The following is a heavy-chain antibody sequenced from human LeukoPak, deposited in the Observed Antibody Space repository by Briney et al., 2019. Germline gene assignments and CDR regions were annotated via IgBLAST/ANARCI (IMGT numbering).Heavy chain of an antibody. J-gene: IGHJ6*02. CDR2: INHGGST. V-gene: IGHV4-34*01. Sequence: PSETLSLTCAVYGGSFSGYYWSWIRQPPGKGLEWIGEINHGGSTNYNPSLKSRVTISVDTSKNQFSLKLSSVTAADTAVYYCARVPWFGELFPFSSWARAANYYGMDVWGQGTTVTVSS. D-gene: IGHD3-10*01. CDR3: ARVPWFGELFPFSSWARAANYYGMDV. CDR1: GGSFSGYY.